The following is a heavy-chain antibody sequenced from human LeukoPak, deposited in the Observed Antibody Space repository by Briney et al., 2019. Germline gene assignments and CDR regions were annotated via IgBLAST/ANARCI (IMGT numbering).Heavy chain of an antibody. D-gene: IGHD5-18*01. CDR3: ARGYSYGPPGRDAFDI. V-gene: IGHV3-33*01. J-gene: IGHJ3*02. CDR1: GFTLSNYG. CDR2: IWYDGSNQ. Sequence: PGGSLRLSCAASGFTLSNYGMHWVRQAPGQGLGWVALIWYDGSNQYYADSVKGRFTISRDNSKNTLYLQMNGLRAEDTAAYYCARGYSYGPPGRDAFDIWGQGTMVTVSS.